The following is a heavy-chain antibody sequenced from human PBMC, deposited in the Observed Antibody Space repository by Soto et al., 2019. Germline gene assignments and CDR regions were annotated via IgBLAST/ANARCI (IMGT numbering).Heavy chain of an antibody. CDR2: IIPIFGTA. V-gene: IGHV1-69*13. CDR3: ASPSEVATTHYYYYYGMDV. Sequence: ASVKVSCKASGGTFSSYAISWVRQAPGQGLEWMGGIIPIFGTANCAQKFQGRVTITADESTSTAYMELSSLRSEDTAVYYCASPSEVATTHYYYYYGMDVWGQGTTVTVSS. J-gene: IGHJ6*02. CDR1: GGTFSSYA. D-gene: IGHD5-12*01.